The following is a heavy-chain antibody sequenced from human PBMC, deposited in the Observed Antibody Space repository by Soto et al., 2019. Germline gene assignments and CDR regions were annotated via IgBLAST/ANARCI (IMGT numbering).Heavy chain of an antibody. D-gene: IGHD3-10*01. CDR1: GYNFMPYG. J-gene: IGHJ4*02. CDR3: ARDLDPSGSYYTDY. V-gene: IGHV1-18*04. Sequence: QVQLVQSGAEVKKPGASVKVSCKASGYNFMPYGVNWVRQAPGQGLEWMGWISPWKGNTNYAQSFQGRVTMTTDTSTSTAYMELRSLTSDVTAVYYCARDLDPSGSYYTDYWGPGTLVTVSS. CDR2: ISPWKGNT.